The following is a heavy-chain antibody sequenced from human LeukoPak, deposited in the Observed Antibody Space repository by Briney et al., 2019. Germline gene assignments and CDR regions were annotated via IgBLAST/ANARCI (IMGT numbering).Heavy chain of an antibody. D-gene: IGHD1-26*01. CDR1: GFTFSSYN. V-gene: IGHV3-23*01. J-gene: IGHJ4*02. CDR2: ISYSGDST. CDR3: ATRRVGATPDY. Sequence: GGSLRLSCAASGFTFSSYNMNWVRQAPRKGLEWVSGISYSGDSTYYSDSVMGRFTISRDNSKNTVYLQMNSLRAEDTAVYYCATRRVGATPDYWGQGTLVSVSP.